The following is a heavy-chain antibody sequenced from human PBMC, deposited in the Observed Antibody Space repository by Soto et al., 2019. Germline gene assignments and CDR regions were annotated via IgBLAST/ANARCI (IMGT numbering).Heavy chain of an antibody. CDR3: TTYHCDYNFDH. Sequence: QVQLVQSGAEVKKPGASVKVSCKVSGYTLNEVAMHWVRQAPGKGLEWLGGFDPDEAETIYAQHFQGRVTMTEDTSTDTVYMEWSSLRSEDTALYFCTTYHCDYNFDHWGQGTLVTVSS. CDR2: FDPDEAET. D-gene: IGHD4-17*01. V-gene: IGHV1-24*01. CDR1: GYTLNEVA. J-gene: IGHJ5*02.